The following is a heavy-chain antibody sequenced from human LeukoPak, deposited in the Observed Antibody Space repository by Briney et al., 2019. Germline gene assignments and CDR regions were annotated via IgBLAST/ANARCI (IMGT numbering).Heavy chain of an antibody. J-gene: IGHJ4*02. Sequence: PGRSLRLFCAASGFTFDDYAMHWVRQAPGKGLEWVSGISWNSGSIGYADSVKGRFTISRDDAKNSLYLQMNSLRAEDTALYYCAKDLGYSGYDSIFDYWGQGTLVTVSS. CDR3: AKDLGYSGYDSIFDY. CDR1: GFTFDDYA. CDR2: ISWNSGSI. D-gene: IGHD5-12*01. V-gene: IGHV3-9*01.